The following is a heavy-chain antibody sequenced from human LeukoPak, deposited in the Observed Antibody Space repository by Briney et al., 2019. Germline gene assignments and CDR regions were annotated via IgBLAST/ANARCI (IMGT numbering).Heavy chain of an antibody. CDR1: GGSISSYY. CDR3: AGYYGSGQWDN. CDR2: TYNSGGS. Sequence: SETLSLTCTVSGGSISSYYWSWIRQPPGKGLEWIGYTYNSGGSSYSPSFKSRVTISTHTPRNQFFLRLTSVTAADTAVYYCAGYYGSGQWDNWGQGTLVTVSS. J-gene: IGHJ4*02. D-gene: IGHD3-10*01. V-gene: IGHV4-59*12.